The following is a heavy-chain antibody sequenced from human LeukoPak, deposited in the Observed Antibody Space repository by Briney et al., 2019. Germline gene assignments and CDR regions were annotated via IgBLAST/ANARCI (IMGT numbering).Heavy chain of an antibody. CDR2: IYYSGST. Sequence: SETLSLTCTVSGGSISSSSYYWGWIRQPPGKGLEWIGNIYYSGSTYYNPSLKSRVTISVDTSKNQFSLKLSSVTAADTAVYYCARGLHGNWFDPWGQGTLVTVSS. CDR1: GGSISSSSYY. V-gene: IGHV4-39*07. D-gene: IGHD4-11*01. J-gene: IGHJ5*02. CDR3: ARGLHGNWFDP.